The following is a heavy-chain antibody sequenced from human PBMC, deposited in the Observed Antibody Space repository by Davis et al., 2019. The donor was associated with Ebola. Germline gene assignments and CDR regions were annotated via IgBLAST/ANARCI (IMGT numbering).Heavy chain of an antibody. J-gene: IGHJ3*02. CDR1: GYRFTSSY. Sequence: ASVKVSCKASGYRFTSSYMHWVRQAAGQGLEWMGIINPITGGTSYAQNFQVRVNMTRDTSTSTVYMELSSLRSEDTAVYYCAREGGRYYDSSGYVFDIWGQGTMVKVSS. CDR2: INPITGGT. CDR3: AREGGRYYDSSGYVFDI. V-gene: IGHV1-46*01. D-gene: IGHD3-22*01.